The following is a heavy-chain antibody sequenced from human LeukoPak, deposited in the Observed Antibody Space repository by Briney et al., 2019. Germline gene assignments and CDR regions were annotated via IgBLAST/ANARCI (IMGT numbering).Heavy chain of an antibody. V-gene: IGHV3-20*04. J-gene: IGHJ4*02. D-gene: IGHD1-26*01. CDR2: INWNGGST. Sequence: AGGSLRLSCAASGFIFDDYGMSWVRQAPGKGLEWVSGINWNGGSTGYADSVKGRFTISRDNAKNSLHLQMNSLRAEDTALYYCARAHYSGSYYYVYWGQGTLVTVSS. CDR1: GFIFDDYG. CDR3: ARAHYSGSYYYVY.